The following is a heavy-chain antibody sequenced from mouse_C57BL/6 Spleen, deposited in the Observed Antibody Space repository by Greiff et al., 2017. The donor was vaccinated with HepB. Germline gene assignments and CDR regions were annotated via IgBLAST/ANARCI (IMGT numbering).Heavy chain of an antibody. J-gene: IGHJ1*03. CDR3: TRKYYYGSSYEGYWYFDV. Sequence: VQLKESGEGLVKPGGSLKLSCAASGFTFSSYAMSWVRQTPEKRLEWVAYISSGGDYIYYADTVKGRFTISRDNARNTLYLQMSSLKSEDTAMYYCTRKYYYGSSYEGYWYFDVWGTGTTVTVSS. V-gene: IGHV5-9-1*02. CDR2: ISSGGDYI. CDR1: GFTFSSYA. D-gene: IGHD1-1*01.